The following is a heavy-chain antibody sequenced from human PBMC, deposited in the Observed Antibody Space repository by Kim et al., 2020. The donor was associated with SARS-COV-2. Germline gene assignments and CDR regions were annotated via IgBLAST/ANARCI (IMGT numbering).Heavy chain of an antibody. CDR2: ISSDGSIT. D-gene: IGHD3-10*01. CDR3: ARGFFRDGFGV. Sequence: GGSLRLSCAVSRFTFNNYWINWVRHAPGKGLVWVSRISSDGSITNYADSVKGRFTMSRDNAEKTLYLQMNSLRAEDTAVYYCARGFFRDGFGVWGQGTTVTGS. J-gene: IGHJ6*02. V-gene: IGHV3-74*01. CDR1: RFTFNNYW.